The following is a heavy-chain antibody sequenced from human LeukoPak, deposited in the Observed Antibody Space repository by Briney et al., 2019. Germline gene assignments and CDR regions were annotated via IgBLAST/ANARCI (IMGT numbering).Heavy chain of an antibody. CDR3: ARDSTESYCSSTSCYSPADY. CDR1: GGSISSGGYY. Sequence: PSETLSLTCTVSGGSISSGGYYWSWIRQPPGKGLEWIGYIYHSGSTYYNPSLKSRVTISVDRSKNQFSLKLSSVTAADTAVYYCARDSTESYCSSTSCYSPADYWGQGTLVTVSS. CDR2: IYHSGST. V-gene: IGHV4-30-2*01. J-gene: IGHJ4*02. D-gene: IGHD2-2*01.